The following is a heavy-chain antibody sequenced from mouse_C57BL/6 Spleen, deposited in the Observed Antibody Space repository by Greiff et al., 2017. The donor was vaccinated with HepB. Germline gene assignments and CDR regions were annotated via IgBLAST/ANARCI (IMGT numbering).Heavy chain of an antibody. CDR3: ARHEDGGKNGYDVRFAY. J-gene: IGHJ3*01. CDR2: FYPGSGSI. Sequence: QVQLKESGAELVKPGASVKLSCKASGYTFTEYTIHWVKQRSGQGLEWIGWFYPGSGSIKYNEKFKDKATLTADKSSSTVYMELSRLTSEDSAVYFCARHEDGGKNGYDVRFAYWGQGTLVTVSA. V-gene: IGHV1-62-2*01. D-gene: IGHD2-2*01. CDR1: GYTFTEYT.